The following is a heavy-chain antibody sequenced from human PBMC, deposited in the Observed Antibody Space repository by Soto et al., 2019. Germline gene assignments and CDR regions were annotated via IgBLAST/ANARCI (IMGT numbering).Heavy chain of an antibody. J-gene: IGHJ4*02. Sequence: PGGSLRLSCAASGFTVSSNYMSWVRQAPGKGLEWVSVIYSGGSTYYADSVKGRFTISRDNSKNTLYLQMNSLRAEDTAVYYCARGVAEMAPIIGPLWGQGSLVPVSS. CDR1: GFTVSSNY. D-gene: IGHD2-15*01. CDR2: IYSGGST. CDR3: ARGVAEMAPIIGPL. V-gene: IGHV3-53*01.